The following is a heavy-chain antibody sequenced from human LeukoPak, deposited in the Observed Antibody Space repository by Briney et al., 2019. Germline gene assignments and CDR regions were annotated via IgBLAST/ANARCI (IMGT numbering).Heavy chain of an antibody. CDR1: EFTFSDYG. V-gene: IGHV3-30*18. D-gene: IGHD1-26*01. CDR3: AKGYSGSPRDYFDY. J-gene: IGHJ4*02. CDR2: ISYDGSNK. Sequence: GGSLRLSCAASEFTFSDYGMHWVRQAPGKGLEWLAVISYDGSNKYYADSVKGRFTISRDNSKNTLYLQMNILRPEDTAVYYCAKGYSGSPRDYFDYWGQGTLVTVSS.